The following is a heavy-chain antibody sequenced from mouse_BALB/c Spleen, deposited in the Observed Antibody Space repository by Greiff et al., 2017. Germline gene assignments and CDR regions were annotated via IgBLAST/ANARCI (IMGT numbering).Heavy chain of an antibody. CDR1: GFNIEDYY. CDR2: IDPENGDT. D-gene: IGHD1-1*01. V-gene: IGHV14-4*02. Sequence: VQLQQSGAELVRSGASVKLSCTASGFNIEDYYMHWVKQRPEQGLEWIGWIDPENGDTEYAPKFQGKATMTADTSSNTAYLQLSSLTSEDTAVYYCNAWTYYYGSSRDDYWGQGTTLTVSS. CDR3: NAWTYYYGSSRDDY. J-gene: IGHJ2*01.